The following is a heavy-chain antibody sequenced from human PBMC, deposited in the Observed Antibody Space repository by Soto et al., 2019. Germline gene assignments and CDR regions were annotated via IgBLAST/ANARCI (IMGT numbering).Heavy chain of an antibody. J-gene: IGHJ5*02. V-gene: IGHV4-39*01. CDR3: ARHVYSNTIFGVVIRHRNWFDP. CDR1: GGSISSSSYY. Sequence: QLQLQESGPGLVKPSETLSLTCTVSGGSISSSSYYWGRIRQPPGKGLVWIGSIYYSGSTYYNPSLKSRVTISVETSKNQFSLKLSSVTAADTAVYYCARHVYSNTIFGVVIRHRNWFDPWGQGTLVTVSS. CDR2: IYYSGST. D-gene: IGHD3-3*01.